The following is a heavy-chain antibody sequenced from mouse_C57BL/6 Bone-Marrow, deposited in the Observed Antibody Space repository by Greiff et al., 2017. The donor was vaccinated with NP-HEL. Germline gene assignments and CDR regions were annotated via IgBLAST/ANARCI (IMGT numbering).Heavy chain of an antibody. CDR2: INYDGSST. CDR3: ARGQGWFAY. J-gene: IGHJ3*01. V-gene: IGHV5-16*01. CDR1: GFTFSDYY. Sequence: EVQLQESEGGLVQPGSSMKLSCTASGFTFSDYYMAWVRQVPEKGLEWVANINYDGSSTYYLDSLKSRFIISRDNAKNILYLQMSSLKSEDTATYYCARGQGWFAYWGQGTLVTVSA.